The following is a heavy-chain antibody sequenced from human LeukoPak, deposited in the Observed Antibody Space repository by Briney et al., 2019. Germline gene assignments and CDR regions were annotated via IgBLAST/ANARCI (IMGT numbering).Heavy chain of an antibody. CDR2: ISSSSSYI. CDR3: ASSKGGGNLGY. CDR1: GFTFSSYS. J-gene: IGHJ4*02. V-gene: IGHV3-21*01. Sequence: GGSLRLSCAASGFTFSSYSMNWVRQAPGKGLEWVSSISSSSSYIYYADSVKGRFTISRDSAKNSLYLQMNSLRAEDTAVYYCASSKGGGNLGYWGQGTLVTVSS. D-gene: IGHD2-15*01.